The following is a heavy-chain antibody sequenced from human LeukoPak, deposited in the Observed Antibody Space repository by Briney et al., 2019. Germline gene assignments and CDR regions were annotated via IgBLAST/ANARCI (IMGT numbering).Heavy chain of an antibody. D-gene: IGHD3-22*01. CDR1: GFTFDDYG. J-gene: IGHJ2*01. Sequence: GGSLRLSCAASGFTFDDYGMSWVRQAPGKGLVWVSGINWNGGSTGYADSVKGRFTISRDNAKNSLYLQMNSLRAEDTALYYCARDASLGYYDSSGFDWYFDLWGRGTLVTVSS. CDR2: INWNGGST. V-gene: IGHV3-20*04. CDR3: ARDASLGYYDSSGFDWYFDL.